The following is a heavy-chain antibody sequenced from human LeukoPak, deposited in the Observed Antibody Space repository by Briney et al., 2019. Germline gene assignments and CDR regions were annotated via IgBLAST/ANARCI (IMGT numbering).Heavy chain of an antibody. CDR3: ARDYYDSSQFNWFDP. Sequence: SETLSLTCTVSGGSISSSSNYWGWIRRPPGKGLEWIGSIYYSGSTYYNPSLKSRVTISVDTSKNQFSLKLSSVTAADTAVYYCARDYYDSSQFNWFDPWGQGTLVSVSS. CDR1: GGSISSSSNY. CDR2: IYYSGST. D-gene: IGHD3-22*01. V-gene: IGHV4-39*07. J-gene: IGHJ5*02.